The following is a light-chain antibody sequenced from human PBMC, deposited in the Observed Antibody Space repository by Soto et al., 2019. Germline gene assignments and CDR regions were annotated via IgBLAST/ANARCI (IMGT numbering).Light chain of an antibody. CDR3: HQYNSY. V-gene: IGKV1-5*01. CDR1: ESIATW. J-gene: IGKJ2*01. CDR2: DAS. Sequence: DVPMTQSPSTLSASVRDRVTITCRAGESIATWLAWYQQKPGQAPKLLIYDASRLESGVPSRFSGGGSGTEFTLTISGLQPEDFATYYCHQYNSYFGPGTKLEI.